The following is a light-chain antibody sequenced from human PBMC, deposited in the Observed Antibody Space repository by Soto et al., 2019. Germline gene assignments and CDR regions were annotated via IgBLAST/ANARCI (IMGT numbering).Light chain of an antibody. J-gene: IGKJ4*01. Sequence: DIQMTQSPSTLSASVGDRVTITCRASQSISTWLAWYQQKPGKAPKLLIYKASNLEGGVPSRFSGSGSGTEFTITLSSLQADDFATYYCQQYNTYPLTFGGGTTVEIK. CDR3: QQYNTYPLT. V-gene: IGKV1-5*03. CDR2: KAS. CDR1: QSISTW.